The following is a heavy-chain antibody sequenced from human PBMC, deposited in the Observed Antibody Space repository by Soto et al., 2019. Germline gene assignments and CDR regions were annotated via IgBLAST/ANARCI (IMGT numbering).Heavy chain of an antibody. J-gene: IGHJ5*02. CDR3: ARDSYYGRWFDP. CDR1: GGSISSGDYY. V-gene: IGHV4-30-4*01. Sequence: QVQLQESGPGLVKPSQTLSLTCTVSGGSISSGDYYWSWIRQPPGKGLEGVGYIYDSGSTYYNTSIKSRVTISVDTSKNQFSLKLSSVTAADTAVYYCARDSYYGRWFDPWGQGTLVTVSS. D-gene: IGHD1-26*01. CDR2: IYDSGST.